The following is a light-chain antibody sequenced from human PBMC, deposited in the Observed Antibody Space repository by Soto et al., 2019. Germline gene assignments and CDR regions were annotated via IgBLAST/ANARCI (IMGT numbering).Light chain of an antibody. CDR2: ATS. V-gene: IGKV1-27*01. Sequence: DVQMTQSPSSLSAFVGDRVTITCRASQGIAPYLAWFQQKPGKVPKLLIYATSTLQSGVPSRFSGSGSGTDFTLTITSLQPEDVATYYCQKYNXAPLTFGGGTKVDIK. CDR1: QGIAPY. CDR3: QKYNXAPLT. J-gene: IGKJ4*01.